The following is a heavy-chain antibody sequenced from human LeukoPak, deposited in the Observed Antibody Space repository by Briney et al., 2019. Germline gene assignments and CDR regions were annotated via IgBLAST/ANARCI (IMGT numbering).Heavy chain of an antibody. J-gene: IGHJ4*02. CDR3: ARGLDASMETAYDY. V-gene: IGHV1-69*05. CDR2: IIPIFGTS. D-gene: IGHD5-18*01. CDR1: GGTFSSYT. Sequence: SVKVSCKASGGTFSSYTISWVRQAPGQGLEWMGRIIPIFGTSNYAQKLQGRVTISTDESTSTAYMEVSSLRSEDTAIYYCARGLDASMETAYDYWGQGTLVTVSS.